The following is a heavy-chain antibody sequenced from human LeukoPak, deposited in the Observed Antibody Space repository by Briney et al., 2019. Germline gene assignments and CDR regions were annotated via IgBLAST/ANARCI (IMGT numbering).Heavy chain of an antibody. D-gene: IGHD3-10*01. CDR1: GGSISSYY. CDR3: ARDLGFGDSGLDY. Sequence: SETLSLTCTVSGGSISSYYWSWIRQPPGKGLEWIGYIYYSGSTNYNPSLKSRVTISVDTSKNQFSLKLSSVTAADTAVYYCARDLGFGDSGLDYWGQGTLVTVSS. CDR2: IYYSGST. V-gene: IGHV4-59*01. J-gene: IGHJ4*02.